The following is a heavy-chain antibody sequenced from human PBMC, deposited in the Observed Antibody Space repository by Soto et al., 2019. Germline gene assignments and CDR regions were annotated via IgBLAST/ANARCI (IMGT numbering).Heavy chain of an antibody. CDR3: ASVDYGDDIYDH. D-gene: IGHD4-17*01. CDR2: ILYDGSTE. Sequence: QVQLVESGGGVVQPGRSLRLSCSASGFTFRTYPMLWVRQAPGKGLEWVAVILYDGSTEYYADSVTGRFTITSDNAENTVFLQLNSRRTEDTAVHYCASVDYGDDIYDHWGQGTLVTVSS. CDR1: GFTFRTYP. V-gene: IGHV3-30-3*01. J-gene: IGHJ4*02.